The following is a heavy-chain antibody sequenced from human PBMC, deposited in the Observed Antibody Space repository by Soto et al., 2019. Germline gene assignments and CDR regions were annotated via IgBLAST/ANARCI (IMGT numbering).Heavy chain of an antibody. Sequence: SETLSLTCAVSGYVITNGYHWGWIRQPPGKDLEWIGYISHSGDTYYNPSLKSRVTISVDTAKNQFSLKLGSVTAADTAVFYCARYYDTSQRPYFHHWGQGILVT. D-gene: IGHD3-22*01. CDR1: GYVITNGYH. V-gene: IGHV4-38-2*01. CDR2: ISHSGDT. CDR3: ARYYDTSQRPYFHH. J-gene: IGHJ1*01.